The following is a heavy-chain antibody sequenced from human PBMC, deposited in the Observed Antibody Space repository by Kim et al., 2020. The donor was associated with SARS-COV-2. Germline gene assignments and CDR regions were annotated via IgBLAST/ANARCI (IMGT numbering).Heavy chain of an antibody. J-gene: IGHJ6*02. CDR3: ARDYPVMYCGGDCSYGMDV. V-gene: IGHV1-18*01. CDR1: GYTFTSYG. Sequence: ASVKVSCKASGYTFTSYGISWVRQAPGQGLEWMGWISAYNGNTNYAQKLQGRVTMTTDTSTSTAYMELRSLRSDDTAVYYCARDYPVMYCGGDCSYGMDVWGQGTTVTVSS. CDR2: ISAYNGNT. D-gene: IGHD2-21*02.